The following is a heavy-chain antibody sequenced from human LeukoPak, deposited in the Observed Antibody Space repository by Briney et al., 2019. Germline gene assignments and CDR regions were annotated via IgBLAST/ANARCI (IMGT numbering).Heavy chain of an antibody. Sequence: SETLSLTCTVSGASFSSYYWSWIRQPAGKGLEWIGRIYTSGSTKYNPSLKSRVTMSVDTSKNQFSLKLSSVTAADAAVYYCARTALGGTSGYYLGVFDYWGQGTLVTVSS. J-gene: IGHJ4*02. CDR2: IYTSGST. CDR1: GASFSSYY. D-gene: IGHD3-22*01. V-gene: IGHV4-4*07. CDR3: ARTALGGTSGYYLGVFDY.